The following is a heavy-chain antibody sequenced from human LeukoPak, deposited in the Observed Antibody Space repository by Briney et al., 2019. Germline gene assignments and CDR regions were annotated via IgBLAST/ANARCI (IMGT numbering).Heavy chain of an antibody. J-gene: IGHJ4*02. D-gene: IGHD3-22*01. Sequence: GGSLRLSCAASGFTFSSYAMSWVRQAPGKGLEWVSAISGSGGSTYYADSVKGRFTISRDNSKNTLYLQMNSLRAEDTAVYYCAKQPYYYDSSGYYFDHWGQGTLVTVSS. CDR1: GFTFSSYA. V-gene: IGHV3-23*01. CDR2: ISGSGGST. CDR3: AKQPYYYDSSGYYFDH.